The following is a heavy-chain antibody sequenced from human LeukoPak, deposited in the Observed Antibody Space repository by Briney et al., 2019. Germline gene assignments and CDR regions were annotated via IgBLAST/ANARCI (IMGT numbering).Heavy chain of an antibody. D-gene: IGHD1-26*01. Sequence: KPSETLSLTCTVSGGSISSSSYYWGWIRQPPGKGPEWIGSIYYSGSTYYNPSLKSRVTISVDTSKNQFSLKLSSVTAADTAVYYCARDDPPSGSYPLGKMGYYFDYWGQGTLVTVSS. CDR2: IYYSGST. J-gene: IGHJ4*02. CDR3: ARDDPPSGSYPLGKMGYYFDY. CDR1: GGSISSSSYY. V-gene: IGHV4-39*07.